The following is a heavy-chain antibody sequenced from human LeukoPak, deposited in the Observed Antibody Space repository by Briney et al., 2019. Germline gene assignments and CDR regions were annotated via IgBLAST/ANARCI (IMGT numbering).Heavy chain of an antibody. CDR2: ISSGGDRT. J-gene: IGHJ4*02. CDR1: GFSFSSYA. CDR3: TREAIATGYAYD. V-gene: IGHV3-23*01. Sequence: GGSLRLSCAATGFSFSSYALSWVRQAPGKGLQWVSAISSGGDRTYYADSVTGRFTISRDNSKNMLFLQMSSLIAEDAAMYYCTREAIATGYAYDWGQGTLVTVFS. D-gene: IGHD3-16*01.